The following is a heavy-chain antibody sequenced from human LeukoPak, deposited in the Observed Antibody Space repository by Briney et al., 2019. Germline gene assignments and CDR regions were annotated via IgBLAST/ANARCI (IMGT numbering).Heavy chain of an antibody. Sequence: PSETLSLTCAVSGYSISSGYYWGWIRQPPGKGLEWIGSVYHSGGTYYNPSLKSRVTISVDTSKNQFSLKLSSVTAADTAVYYCARAVHTSSWYLDYWGQGTLVTVSS. V-gene: IGHV4-38-2*01. J-gene: IGHJ4*02. CDR1: GYSISSGYY. D-gene: IGHD6-13*01. CDR2: VYHSGGT. CDR3: ARAVHTSSWYLDY.